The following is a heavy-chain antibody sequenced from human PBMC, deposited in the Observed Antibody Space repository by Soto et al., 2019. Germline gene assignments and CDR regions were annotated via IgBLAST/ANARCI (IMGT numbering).Heavy chain of an antibody. Sequence: GGSLRLSCAASGFTFSSYAMSWVRQAPGKGLEWVSAISGSGGSTYYADSVKGRFTISRDNSKNTLYLQMNSLRAEDTAVYYCAKDAQGYDFWSGYSSYDDYWGQGTLVTVSS. J-gene: IGHJ4*02. CDR3: AKDAQGYDFWSGYSSYDDY. D-gene: IGHD3-3*01. V-gene: IGHV3-23*01. CDR2: ISGSGGST. CDR1: GFTFSSYA.